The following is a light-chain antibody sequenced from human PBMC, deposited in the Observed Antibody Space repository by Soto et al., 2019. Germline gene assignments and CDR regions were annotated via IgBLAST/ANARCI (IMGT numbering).Light chain of an antibody. J-gene: IGKJ1*01. CDR3: QQSYSTSWT. V-gene: IGKV1-39*01. CDR1: QSISSY. Sequence: DIQMTQSPSSLSASVGDRVTITCRASQSISSYLNWYQQKPGKAPKLLIYAASSLQSGVPSMFSGSGSGTDFTLTNSSLQPEDVATYYCQQSYSTSWTFGQGTKVDIK. CDR2: AAS.